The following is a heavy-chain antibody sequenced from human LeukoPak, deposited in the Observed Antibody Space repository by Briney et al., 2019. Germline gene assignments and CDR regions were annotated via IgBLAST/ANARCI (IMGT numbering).Heavy chain of an antibody. J-gene: IGHJ4*02. D-gene: IGHD7-27*01. CDR3: AKANWGSGY. V-gene: IGHV3-74*01. CDR2: INKDGSST. Sequence: GSLRLSCAASGFTFSSYWMHWVRQAPGKGLVWVSHINKDGSSTSYADSVKGRFTISRDNSKNTLDLQMNSLRAEDTAVYYCAKANWGSGYWGQGTLVTVSS. CDR1: GFTFSSYW.